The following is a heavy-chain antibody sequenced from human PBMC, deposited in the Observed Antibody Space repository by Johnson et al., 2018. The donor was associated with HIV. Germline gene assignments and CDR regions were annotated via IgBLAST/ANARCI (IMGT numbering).Heavy chain of an antibody. CDR1: GFTFSSYA. J-gene: IGHJ3*02. CDR3: ARVTRYNWNSDAFDI. Sequence: VQLVESGGGVVQPGRSLRLSCAASGFTFSSYAMHWVRQAPGKGLEWVAVISYDGSNKYYADSVKGRFTISRDNAKNSLYLQMNSLRDEETALYYCARVTRYNWNSDAFDIWGQGTMVTVSS. V-gene: IGHV3-30*04. CDR2: ISYDGSNK. D-gene: IGHD1-1*01.